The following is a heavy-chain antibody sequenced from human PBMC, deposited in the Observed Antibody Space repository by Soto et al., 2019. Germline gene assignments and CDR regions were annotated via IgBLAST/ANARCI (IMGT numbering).Heavy chain of an antibody. J-gene: IGHJ4*02. D-gene: IGHD1-26*01. V-gene: IGHV4-61*08. CDR3: ARVTFLIVGSVFSTPFDF. Sequence: KTSETLSLTCTVAGASVSSGGLSWSWIRQPPGKGLEWIGSISYSGSTTYYPSLRSRVTISADTSKNQFSLRLNSVTAADTAIYFCARVTFLIVGSVFSTPFDFWGQGTLVTVSS. CDR1: GASVSSGGLS. CDR2: ISYSGST.